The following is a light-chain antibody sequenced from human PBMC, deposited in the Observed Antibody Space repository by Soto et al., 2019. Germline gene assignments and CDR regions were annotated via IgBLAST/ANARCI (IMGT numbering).Light chain of an antibody. Sequence: EIVLTQSPGSLSLSPGQRATLSCRASQRVDTTFFAWYQKKPGQAPRLLIYGASKRATGIPDRFSGSGSGTGFTLIISRLEPEDFAVYFCQQYMSSVTFGQGTTLEIK. V-gene: IGKV3-20*01. J-gene: IGKJ1*01. CDR2: GAS. CDR3: QQYMSSVT. CDR1: QRVDTTF.